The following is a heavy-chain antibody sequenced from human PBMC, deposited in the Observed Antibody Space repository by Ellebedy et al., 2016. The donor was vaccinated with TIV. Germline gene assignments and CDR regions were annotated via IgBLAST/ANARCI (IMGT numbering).Heavy chain of an antibody. CDR1: GFTFRSYA. V-gene: IGHV3-23*01. D-gene: IGHD6-19*01. J-gene: IGHJ4*02. Sequence: PGGSLRLSCAASGFTFRSYAMGWVRQAPGKGQEWISVISDSGGATYYAAPLKGRFTTSRDNSNDMVYLQINSLRPDDTAVYYCAKDSGLNGWYFDYWGQGTLVTVSS. CDR2: ISDSGGAT. CDR3: AKDSGLNGWYFDY.